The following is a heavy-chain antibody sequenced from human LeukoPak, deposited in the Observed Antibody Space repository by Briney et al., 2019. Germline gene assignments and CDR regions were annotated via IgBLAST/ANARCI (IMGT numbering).Heavy chain of an antibody. Sequence: GGSLRLSCAASGFTVSSNYMSWVRQAPGKGLEWVSVIYSGGSTYYADSVKGRFTISRDNAKNSLYLQMNSLRAEDTAVYYCARGPPTPFEIRGSAYDYGDSWGQGTQVTVSS. CDR1: GFTVSSNY. V-gene: IGHV3-53*01. D-gene: IGHD5-12*01. CDR3: ARGPPTPFEIRGSAYDYGDS. CDR2: IYSGGST. J-gene: IGHJ4*02.